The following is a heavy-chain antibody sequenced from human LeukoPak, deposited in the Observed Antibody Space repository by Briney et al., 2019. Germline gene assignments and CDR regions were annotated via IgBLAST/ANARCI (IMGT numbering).Heavy chain of an antibody. J-gene: IGHJ3*02. CDR3: ARAAPVGRYLDWLGAFDI. Sequence: SETLSLTCTVSGGSIRSDFWSWIRQPPGKGLEWIGYVYYSGSTNYSPSLNSRVTISIDTSKNKFSLKLTSVTAADTAMYYCARAAPVGRYLDWLGAFDIWGQGTMVTVSS. D-gene: IGHD3-9*01. CDR2: VYYSGST. V-gene: IGHV4-59*01. CDR1: GGSIRSDF.